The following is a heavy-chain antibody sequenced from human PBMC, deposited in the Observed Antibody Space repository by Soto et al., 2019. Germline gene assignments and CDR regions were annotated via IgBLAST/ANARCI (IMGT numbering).Heavy chain of an antibody. D-gene: IGHD6-13*01. CDR2: ISHDGSDK. V-gene: IGHV3-30*18. CDR3: AKENQHLVHDY. J-gene: IGHJ4*02. Sequence: QVQLVESGGGVVGPGGSLRLTGAASGSTLRNYGMHGARKAPGKGLEGVAFISHDGSDKYYADSMKGRFIISRDNSENTLFLNMNSLKPEDTAVYYCAKENQHLVHDYWGQGTLVTVSS. CDR1: GSTLRNYG.